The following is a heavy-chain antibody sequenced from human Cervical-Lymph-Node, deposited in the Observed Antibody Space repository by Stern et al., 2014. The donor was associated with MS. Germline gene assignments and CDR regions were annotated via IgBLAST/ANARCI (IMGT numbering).Heavy chain of an antibody. V-gene: IGHV5-51*01. Sequence: EVQLVESGPEVKRPGESLKISCQASGYTFTSYWIGWVRQMPGKGLEWIAIIFPGGSDIRYSPSFQGQVTLSAEKSSSPAYLQWNNLKASDTAIYYCARQRYFDYWGQGTLVTVSS. CDR1: GYTFTSYW. CDR3: ARQRYFDY. CDR2: IFPGGSDI. J-gene: IGHJ4*02.